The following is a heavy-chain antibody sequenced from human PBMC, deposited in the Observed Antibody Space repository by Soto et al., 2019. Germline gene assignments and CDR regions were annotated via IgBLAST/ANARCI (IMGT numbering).Heavy chain of an antibody. J-gene: IGHJ5*02. CDR2: IYTSGST. V-gene: IGHV4-4*07. D-gene: IGHD6-19*01. CDR3: ALDFVAGSTWFDP. CDR1: GGSISSYY. Sequence: PSETLSLTCTVSGGSISSYYWSWIRQPAGKGLEWIGRIYTSGSTNYNPSLKSRVTMSVDTSKNQFSLKLRSVTAADTAVYYCALDFVAGSTWFDPWGQGILVTVSS.